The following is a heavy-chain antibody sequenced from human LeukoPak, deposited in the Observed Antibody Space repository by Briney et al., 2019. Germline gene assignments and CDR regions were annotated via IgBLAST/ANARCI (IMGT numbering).Heavy chain of an antibody. CDR3: ARGYYDIWPKAHFDY. D-gene: IGHD3-9*01. V-gene: IGHV3-21*01. CDR1: GFTFSSYA. Sequence: GGSLRLSCAASGFTFSSYAMHWVRQAPGKGLEWVSSISSSSSYIYYADSVKGRFTISRDNAKNSLYLQMNSLRAEDTAVYYWARGYYDIWPKAHFDYWGQGTLVTVSS. CDR2: ISSSSSYI. J-gene: IGHJ4*02.